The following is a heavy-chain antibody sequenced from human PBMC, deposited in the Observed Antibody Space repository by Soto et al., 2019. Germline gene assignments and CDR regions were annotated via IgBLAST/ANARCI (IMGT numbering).Heavy chain of an antibody. CDR1: GFTFSDHY. CDR3: ASGWFGELKYFDY. Sequence: EVQLVESGGGLVQPGGSLRLSCAASGFTFSDHYMEWVRQAPGKGLEWVGRIRNKANSYTTEYGASVKGRFTISRDDSKNTLSLQMNSLKTEDKAVYYCASGWFGELKYFDYWGQGTLVTVSS. V-gene: IGHV3-72*01. D-gene: IGHD3-10*01. J-gene: IGHJ4*02. CDR2: IRNKANSYTT.